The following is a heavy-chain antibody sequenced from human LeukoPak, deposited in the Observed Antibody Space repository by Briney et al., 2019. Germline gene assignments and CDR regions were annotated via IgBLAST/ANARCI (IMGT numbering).Heavy chain of an antibody. J-gene: IGHJ4*02. CDR1: SGSISNYY. D-gene: IGHD1-7*01. Sequence: SETLSLTCTVSSGSISNYYWSWIRQPAGEGLEWIGRIYPSGSTNYNPSLKSRVTMSVDTSKNQFSLKLSSVTAADTAVYYCATVTGITGTTFDYWGQGTLVTVSS. V-gene: IGHV4-4*07. CDR3: ATVTGITGTTFDY. CDR2: IYPSGST.